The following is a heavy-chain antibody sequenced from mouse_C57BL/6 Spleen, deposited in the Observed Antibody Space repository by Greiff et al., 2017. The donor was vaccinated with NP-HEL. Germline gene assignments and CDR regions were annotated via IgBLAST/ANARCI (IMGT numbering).Heavy chain of an antibody. CDR2: IYPGDGDT. CDR3: ARSLGPSTTVVGGFDY. CDR1: GYAFSSSW. D-gene: IGHD1-1*01. J-gene: IGHJ2*01. Sequence: VQLQQSGPELVKPGASVKISCKASGYAFSSSWMNWVKQRPGKGLEWIGRIYPGDGDTNYNGKFKGKATLTADKSSSTAYMQLSSLTSEDSAVYFCARSLGPSTTVVGGFDYWGQGTTLTVSS. V-gene: IGHV1-82*01.